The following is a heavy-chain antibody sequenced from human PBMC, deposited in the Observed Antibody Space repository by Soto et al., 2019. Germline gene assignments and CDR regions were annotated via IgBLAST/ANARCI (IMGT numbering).Heavy chain of an antibody. J-gene: IGHJ4*02. CDR1: GCSYVRYV. CDR2: NSSTSNYI. Sequence: SGCSYVRYVREGVRQAPGEGVELVSSNSSTSNYIYYGDSMKGRFTMSRDNAKNSQVLEMNSLRAEDAVVYYGARGSEDLTSNFDYWGQGTLVTVSS. V-gene: IGHV3-21*06. CDR3: ARGSEDLTSNFDY.